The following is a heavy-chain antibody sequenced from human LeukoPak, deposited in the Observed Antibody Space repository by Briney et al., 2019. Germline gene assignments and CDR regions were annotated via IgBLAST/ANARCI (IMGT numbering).Heavy chain of an antibody. V-gene: IGHV4-59*08. CDR2: IYYSGST. D-gene: IGHD3-10*01. Sequence: SETLSLTCTVSGGSISSYYWSWIRQPPGKGLEWIGYIYYSGSTNYNPSLKSRVTISVDTSKNQFSLKLSSVTAADTAVYYCARADMVRGVIYYYYYMDVWGKGTTVTVSS. CDR3: ARADMVRGVIYYYYYMDV. CDR1: GGSISSYY. J-gene: IGHJ6*03.